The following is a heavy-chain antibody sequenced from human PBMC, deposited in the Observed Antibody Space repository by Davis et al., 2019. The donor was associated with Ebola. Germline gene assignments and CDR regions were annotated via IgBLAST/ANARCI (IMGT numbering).Heavy chain of an antibody. Sequence: PGGSLRLSCAASGFTFSSYAMHWVRQAPGKGLKWVAVISYDGSNKYYADSVKGRFTISRDNAKNSLYLQMNSLRAEDTAVYYCARGMNYDFWSGYGYWGQGTLVTVSS. D-gene: IGHD3-3*01. CDR1: GFTFSSYA. CDR3: ARGMNYDFWSGYGY. V-gene: IGHV3-30-3*01. CDR2: ISYDGSNK. J-gene: IGHJ4*02.